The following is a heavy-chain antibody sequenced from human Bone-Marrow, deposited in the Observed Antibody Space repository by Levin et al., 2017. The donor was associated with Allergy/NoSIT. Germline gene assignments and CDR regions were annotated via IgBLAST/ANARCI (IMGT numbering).Heavy chain of an antibody. CDR2: VYYRGST. V-gene: IGHV4-59*01. CDR1: GGSIGTYY. CDR3: ARAASDYYGGYYFDY. D-gene: IGHD3-10*01. Sequence: SETLSLTCAVSGGSIGTYYWSWIRQPPGKGLEWIGYVYYRGSTSYNPSLKSQVTISVDTSKNQLSLKLTSVTAADTAVYYCARAASDYYGGYYFDYWGQGTLVTVSS. J-gene: IGHJ4*02.